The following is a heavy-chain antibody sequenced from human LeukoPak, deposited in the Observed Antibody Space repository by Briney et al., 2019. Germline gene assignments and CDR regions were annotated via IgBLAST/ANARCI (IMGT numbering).Heavy chain of an antibody. D-gene: IGHD6-13*01. CDR3: ARGESSSWYSEYFQH. J-gene: IGHJ1*01. CDR1: GYTFTSYA. Sequence: GASVKVSCKASGYTFTSYAMHWVRQAPGQRLEWMGWINAGNGNTKYSQKFQGRVTITRDTSASTAYMELSSLRSEDTAVYYCARGESSSWYSEYFQHWGQGTLVTVSS. CDR2: INAGNGNT. V-gene: IGHV1-3*01.